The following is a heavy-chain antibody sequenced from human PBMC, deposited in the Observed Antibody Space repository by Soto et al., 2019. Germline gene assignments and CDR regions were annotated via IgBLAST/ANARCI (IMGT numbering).Heavy chain of an antibody. J-gene: IGHJ4*02. CDR2: ISSSSSYI. D-gene: IGHD6-13*01. CDR3: ARDSLEIAAAGTI. Sequence: GGSLRLSCAASGFTFSSYSMNWVRQAPGKGLEWVSSISSSSSYIYYADSVKGRFTISRDNAKNSLYLQMNSLRAEDTAVYYCARDSLEIAAAGTIWGQGTLVTVSS. V-gene: IGHV3-21*01. CDR1: GFTFSSYS.